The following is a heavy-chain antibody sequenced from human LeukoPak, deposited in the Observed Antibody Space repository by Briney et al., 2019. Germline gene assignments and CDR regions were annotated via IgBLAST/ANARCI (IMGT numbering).Heavy chain of an antibody. D-gene: IGHD6-25*01. CDR3: ARQAAAGKIDY. CDR2: IYPGDSDT. CDR1: GFIFSTSW. J-gene: IGHJ4*02. V-gene: IGHV5-51*01. Sequence: GESLKISCMGSGFIFSTSWIGWVRQMPGKGLEWMGSIYPGDSDTRYRPSFQGQVTISADKPINTAYLQWSSLKASDSAMYYCARQAAAGKIDYWGQGTLVTVSS.